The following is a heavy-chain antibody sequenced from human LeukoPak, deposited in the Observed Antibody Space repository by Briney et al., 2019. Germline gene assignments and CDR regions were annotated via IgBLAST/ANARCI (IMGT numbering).Heavy chain of an antibody. CDR1: GFTFSSYA. J-gene: IGHJ4*02. V-gene: IGHV3-23*01. CDR2: ISTSGGTI. CDR3: AKVHLLGYCSGSGCHYFDY. Sequence: SGGSLRLSCAASGFTFSSYAMNWVRQVPGKGLEWVSSISTSGGTIYNADSVKGRFTISRDNSKNTLYLQMNSLRAEDTAVYYCAKVHLLGYCSGSGCHYFDYWGQGTLVTVSS. D-gene: IGHD2-2*01.